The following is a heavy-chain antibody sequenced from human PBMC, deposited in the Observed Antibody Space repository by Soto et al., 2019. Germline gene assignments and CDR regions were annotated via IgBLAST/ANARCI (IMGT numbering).Heavy chain of an antibody. J-gene: IGHJ4*02. CDR3: ARATYGGNSDFDY. CDR1: GGSISSGGYY. D-gene: IGHD2-21*02. Sequence: PSETLSLTCTVSGGSISSGGYYWSWIRQHPGKGLEWIGYIYYSGSTYYNPSLKSRVTISVDTSKNQFSLKLSSVTAADTAVYYCARATYGGNSDFDYWGQGTLVTVSS. V-gene: IGHV4-31*03. CDR2: IYYSGST.